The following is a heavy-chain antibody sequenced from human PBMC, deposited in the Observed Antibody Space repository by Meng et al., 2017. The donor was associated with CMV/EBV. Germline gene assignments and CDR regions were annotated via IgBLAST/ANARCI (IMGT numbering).Heavy chain of an antibody. V-gene: IGHV6-1*01. D-gene: IGHD1-26*01. J-gene: IGHJ6*02. Sequence: SETLSLTCAISGDSVSSNSAAWNWIRQSPSRGLEWLGRTYYRSKWYNDYAVSVKSRITINSDTSKNQFSLQLNSVTPEDTAVYYCARDHGVGATYYYYYGMDVRGQGTTVTVSS. CDR3: ARDHGVGATYYYYYGMDV. CDR1: GDSVSSNSAA. CDR2: TYYRSKWYN.